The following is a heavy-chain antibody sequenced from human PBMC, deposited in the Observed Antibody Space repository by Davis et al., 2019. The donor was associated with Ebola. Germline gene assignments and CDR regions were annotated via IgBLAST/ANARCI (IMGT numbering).Heavy chain of an antibody. J-gene: IGHJ5*01. V-gene: IGHV3-7*03. Sequence: GGSLRLSCAASGFPFSYYWMHWVRQAPGKGLEWVASIRQDGSEKYYVDSLKGRFTISSDNAKNSLYLQMNSLRAEDTALYHCARVNAVTGYTRFDSWGQGTLVTVSS. D-gene: IGHD3-9*01. CDR2: IRQDGSEK. CDR1: GFPFSYYW. CDR3: ARVNAVTGYTRFDS.